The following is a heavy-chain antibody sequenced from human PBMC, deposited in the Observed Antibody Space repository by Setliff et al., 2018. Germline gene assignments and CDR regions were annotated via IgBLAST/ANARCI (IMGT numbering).Heavy chain of an antibody. CDR1: GGSISSYY. V-gene: IGHV4-59*01. D-gene: IGHD1-26*01. CDR3: ARVGSYGGEYFHQ. Sequence: TLSLTCTVSGGSISSYYWSWIRQPPGKGLEWIGYIYYSGSTNYNPALKSRVIISVDTSKNQFSLKLSSVTAADTAVYYCARVGSYGGEYFHQWGQGTLVTVSS. J-gene: IGHJ1*01. CDR2: IYYSGST.